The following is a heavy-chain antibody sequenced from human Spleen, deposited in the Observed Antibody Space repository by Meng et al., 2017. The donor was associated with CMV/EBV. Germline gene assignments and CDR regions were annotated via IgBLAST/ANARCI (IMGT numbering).Heavy chain of an antibody. D-gene: IGHD6-19*01. V-gene: IGHV1-69*05. J-gene: IGHJ3*02. CDR1: GGTFSSYA. Sequence: CKASGGTFSSYAISWVRQAPGQGLEWMGGIIPIFGTANYAQKFQGRVTITTDESTSTAYMELSSLRSEDTAVYYCAREGGVAGIFDIWGQGTMVTVSS. CDR3: AREGGVAGIFDI. CDR2: IIPIFGTA.